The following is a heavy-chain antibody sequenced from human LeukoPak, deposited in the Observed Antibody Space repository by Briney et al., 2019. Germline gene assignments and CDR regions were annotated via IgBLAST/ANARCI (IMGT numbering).Heavy chain of an antibody. CDR1: GFTFTNYW. CDR3: ARGGYYRYDY. Sequence: GGSLRLSCVASGFTFTNYWMSWVRQAPGKGLEWVASLRQDASEIHYVDSVEGRFTISRDNAQRSVFLQMNRLRVEDTAVYYCARGGYYRYDYWGQGTLATVSS. CDR2: LRQDASEI. V-gene: IGHV3-7*01. J-gene: IGHJ4*02. D-gene: IGHD2-21*01.